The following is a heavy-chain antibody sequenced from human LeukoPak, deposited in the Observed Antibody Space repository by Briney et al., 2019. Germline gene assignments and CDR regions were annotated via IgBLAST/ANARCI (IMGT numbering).Heavy chain of an antibody. D-gene: IGHD3-22*01. Sequence: GGSLRLSCKASGLPFSSYSINWARKAPGRGLEGVSPFITSSTYIYYADSVKGRFTISRDSAKNSLYLQMNSLRAEDTAVYYCAREAERGDSSSYYGYYFDYWGQGALVTVSS. V-gene: IGHV3-21*01. CDR3: AREAERGDSSSYYGYYFDY. CDR1: GLPFSSYS. J-gene: IGHJ4*02. CDR2: FITSSTYI.